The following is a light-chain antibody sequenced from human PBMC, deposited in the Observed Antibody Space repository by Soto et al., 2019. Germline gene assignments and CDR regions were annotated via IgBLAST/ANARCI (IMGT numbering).Light chain of an antibody. Sequence: EIVLTQSPGTLSLSPGESATLSCRASQSVTNNYLAWYKQKVGRAPMLLMYGASSRATGIPDRFSGSGSGTDFTLYISRLEPEDFAWYYCQQYCSVPRTFGAGTKVDIK. J-gene: IGKJ3*01. CDR2: GAS. V-gene: IGKV3-20*01. CDR3: QQYCSVPRT. CDR1: QSVTNNY.